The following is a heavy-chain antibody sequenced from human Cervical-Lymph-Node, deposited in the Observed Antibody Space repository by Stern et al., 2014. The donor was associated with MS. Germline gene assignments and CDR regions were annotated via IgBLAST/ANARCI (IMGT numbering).Heavy chain of an antibody. J-gene: IGHJ4*02. CDR3: AKDADSSSVFYFDS. V-gene: IGHV1-2*04. D-gene: IGHD6-6*01. Sequence: QVQLVQSGAEVKKPGASMKVSCKASGYTFTGYLMHWVRQAPGQGLEWMGWIKPNSGATHYSKKFQGWVTLTRDTSISTVFMELSRLKSDDTAVYYCAKDADSSSVFYFDSWGQGTLVTVSS. CDR2: IKPNSGAT. CDR1: GYTFTGYL.